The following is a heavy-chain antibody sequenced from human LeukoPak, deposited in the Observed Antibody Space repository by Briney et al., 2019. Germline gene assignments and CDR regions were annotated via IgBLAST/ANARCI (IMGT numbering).Heavy chain of an antibody. CDR2: ISGSGGST. CDR3: AKASTMVRGVPFDY. Sequence: GGSLRLSCAASGFTFSSYAMSWVRQAPGKGLEWVLAISGSGGSTYYADSVKGRFTISRDNSKNTLYLQMNSLRAEDTAVYYCAKASTMVRGVPFDYWGQGTLVTVSS. CDR1: GFTFSSYA. V-gene: IGHV3-23*01. J-gene: IGHJ4*02. D-gene: IGHD3-10*01.